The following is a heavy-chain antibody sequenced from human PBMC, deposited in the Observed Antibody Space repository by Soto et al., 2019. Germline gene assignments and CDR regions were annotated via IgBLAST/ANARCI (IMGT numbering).Heavy chain of an antibody. CDR1: GGTFSSYA. Sequence: QVQLVQSGAEVKKPGSSVKVSCKASGGTFSSYAISWVRQAPGQGLEWMGGIIPIFGTANYAQKFHGRVTXISDESTSTAYMALSSRRSEDTAWYDCARLLGGYDAWGQGSLVTVSS. CDR2: IIPIFGTA. V-gene: IGHV1-69*05. CDR3: ARLLGGYDA. J-gene: IGHJ5*02. D-gene: IGHD5-12*01.